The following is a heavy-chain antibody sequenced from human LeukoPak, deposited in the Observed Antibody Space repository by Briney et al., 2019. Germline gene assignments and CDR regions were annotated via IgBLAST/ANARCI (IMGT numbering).Heavy chain of an antibody. Sequence: SETLSPTCAVYGGSFSGYYWSWIRQPPGKGLEWIGYIYYSGSTYYNPSLKSRVTISVDTSKNQFSLKLSSVTAADTAVYYCARDNEWLLFDYWGQGTLVTVSS. CDR2: IYYSGST. CDR3: ARDNEWLLFDY. CDR1: GGSFSGYY. J-gene: IGHJ4*02. D-gene: IGHD3-3*01. V-gene: IGHV4-30-4*08.